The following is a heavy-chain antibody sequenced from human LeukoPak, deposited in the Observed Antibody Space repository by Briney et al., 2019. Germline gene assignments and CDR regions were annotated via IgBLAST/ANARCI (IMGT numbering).Heavy chain of an antibody. J-gene: IGHJ6*03. Sequence: GGSLRLSCAASGFTFSSYGMHWVRQAPGKGLEWVAFIRYDGSNKYYADSVKGRFTISRDNSKNTLNLQMNSLRAEDTAVYYCARDQYCSGGNCDYYYYMDVWGKGTTVTVSS. CDR3: ARDQYCSGGNCDYYYYMDV. CDR1: GFTFSSYG. CDR2: IRYDGSNK. V-gene: IGHV3-30*02. D-gene: IGHD2-15*01.